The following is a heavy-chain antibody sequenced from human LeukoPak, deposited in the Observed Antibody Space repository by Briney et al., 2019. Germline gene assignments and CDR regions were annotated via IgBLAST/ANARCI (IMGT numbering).Heavy chain of an antibody. CDR3: ARGKSYGMWIFDY. V-gene: IGHV3-48*03. CDR1: GFTFSSYE. CDR2: ISSSGSTI. J-gene: IGHJ4*02. Sequence: SGGSLRLSCAASGFTFSSYEMNWVRQAPGKGLEWVSYISSSGSTIYYADSVKGRFTISRDNAKNSLYLQMNSLRAEDTAVYYCARGKSYGMWIFDYWGRGTLVTVSS. D-gene: IGHD5-18*01.